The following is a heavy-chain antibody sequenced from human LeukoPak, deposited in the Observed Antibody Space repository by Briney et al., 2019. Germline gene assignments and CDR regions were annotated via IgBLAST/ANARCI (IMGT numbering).Heavy chain of an antibody. CDR2: INPSGGST. CDR3: ARAAYIVVVVAATSGPIDY. J-gene: IGHJ4*02. V-gene: IGHV1-46*01. CDR1: GYTFTSCY. Sequence: ASVKVSCKASGYTFTSCYMHWVRQAPGQGLEWMGIINPSGGSTSYAQKFQGRVTMTRDTSTSTVYMELSSLRSDDTAVYYCARAAYIVVVVAATSGPIDYWGQGTLVTVSS. D-gene: IGHD2-15*01.